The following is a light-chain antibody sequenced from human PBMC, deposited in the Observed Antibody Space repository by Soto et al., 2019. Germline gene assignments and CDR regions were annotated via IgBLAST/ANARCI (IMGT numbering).Light chain of an antibody. V-gene: IGKV1-5*01. CDR3: QQYNSYS. Sequence: DIQMTQSPSTLSASVGDRVAITRRAIQIVTNRLSWYQLKPGKAPKVLIYDALNLESGVPSRFSGSGYGTEFTLTISSLQPDDFATYYCQQYNSYSFGQGTKV. CDR2: DAL. J-gene: IGKJ1*01. CDR1: QIVTNR.